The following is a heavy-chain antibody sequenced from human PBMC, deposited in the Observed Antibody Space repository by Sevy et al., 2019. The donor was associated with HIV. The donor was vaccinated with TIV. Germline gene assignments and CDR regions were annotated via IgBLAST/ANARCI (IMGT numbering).Heavy chain of an antibody. Sequence: GGCLRLSCAASGFIFNNYWMTWVRQAPGKGLERVATIKPDGSEKYYVDSVKGRFTISRDNAKNSLYLQMRSLRLEDTAMYYCASDYSWGQGTLVTVSS. V-gene: IGHV3-7*01. CDR3: ASDYS. CDR2: IKPDGSEK. D-gene: IGHD3-10*01. CDR1: GFIFNNYW. J-gene: IGHJ5*02.